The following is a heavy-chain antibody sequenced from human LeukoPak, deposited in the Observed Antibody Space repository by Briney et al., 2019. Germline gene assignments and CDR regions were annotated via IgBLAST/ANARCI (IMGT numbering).Heavy chain of an antibody. CDR1: GYTFTGYY. Sequence: ASVKVSCKASGYTFTGYYTHWVRQAPGQGLEWMGWINPNSGGTNYAQKFQGRVTMTRDTSISTAYMELSRLRSDDTAVYYCARGITMVRGVIMPENYFDYWGQGTLVTVSS. J-gene: IGHJ4*02. D-gene: IGHD3-10*01. CDR3: ARGITMVRGVIMPENYFDY. V-gene: IGHV1-2*02. CDR2: INPNSGGT.